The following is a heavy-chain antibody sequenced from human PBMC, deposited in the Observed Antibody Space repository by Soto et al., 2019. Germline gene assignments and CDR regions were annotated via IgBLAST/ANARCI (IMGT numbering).Heavy chain of an antibody. CDR2: ITSSSRTI. Sequence: EVQLVESGGGLVQPGGSLRLSCAAAGFTFSNYSMNWVRQAPGKGLEWVSYITSSSRTIYYADSVKGRFTISRDNAKNSLYLQMNSLRAEDTAVYYCARPYYYGSGSFDYWGQGTLVTVSS. V-gene: IGHV3-48*01. J-gene: IGHJ4*02. CDR3: ARPYYYGSGSFDY. D-gene: IGHD3-10*01. CDR1: GFTFSNYS.